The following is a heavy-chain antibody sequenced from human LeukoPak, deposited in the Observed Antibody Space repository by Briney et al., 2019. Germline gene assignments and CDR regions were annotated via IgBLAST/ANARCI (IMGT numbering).Heavy chain of an antibody. CDR1: GFPFSSYG. V-gene: IGHV3-30*18. CDR2: ISNDGTRK. Sequence: GGSLRLSCAASGFPFSSYGMAWVRQAPGKGLEWMAVISNDGTRKYYADSVKGRFTISRDNSKNTLYLQMNSLRVEDMAVYYCAKDLTELTLVLNCWGQGTLVTVSS. D-gene: IGHD4/OR15-4a*01. CDR3: AKDLTELTLVLNC. J-gene: IGHJ4*02.